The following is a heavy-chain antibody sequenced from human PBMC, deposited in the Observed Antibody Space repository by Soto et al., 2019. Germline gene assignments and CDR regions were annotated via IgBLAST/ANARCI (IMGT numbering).Heavy chain of an antibody. V-gene: IGHV1-18*01. CDR3: ARVRFGDPFDF. Sequence: ASVKVSCKVSGYTFTNYCINWVRQAPGQGLEWVGWFNPANRNTNYAQKFQDRVSMTTDTSTNTTYMELRGLRSDDTAVYYCARVRFGDPFDFWGQGTLVNVSS. CDR1: GYTFTNYC. CDR2: FNPANRNT. J-gene: IGHJ4*02. D-gene: IGHD2-21*02.